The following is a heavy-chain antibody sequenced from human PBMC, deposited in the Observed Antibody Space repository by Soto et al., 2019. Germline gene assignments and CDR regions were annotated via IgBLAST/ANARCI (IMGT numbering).Heavy chain of an antibody. D-gene: IGHD1-7*01. V-gene: IGHV4-4*02. CDR3: ASRDPGTSVDY. J-gene: IGHJ4*02. Sequence: QVQLQESGPGLVKPSGTLSLTCAVSGGSFTSNNWWTWVRQPPGQGLEWIGEIYRTGSTNYNPSLKSRVTISLDKSENQFSLKVTSLTAADTAVYYCASRDPGTSVDYWGQVTLVTVSS. CDR2: IYRTGST. CDR1: GGSFTSNNW.